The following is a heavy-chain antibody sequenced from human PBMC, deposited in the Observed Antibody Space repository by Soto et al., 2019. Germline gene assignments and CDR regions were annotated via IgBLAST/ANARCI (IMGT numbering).Heavy chain of an antibody. J-gene: IGHJ5*02. CDR1: GFSLSTSGVG. CDR3: AHRPGYSYGHTAQKNNWFAP. V-gene: IGHV2-5*02. CDR2: IYWDDDK. D-gene: IGHD5-18*01. Sequence: QITLKESGPTLVKPTQTLTLTCTFSGFSLSTSGVGVGWIRQPPGKALELLALIYWDDDKRYSPSLKSRLTSTKDTAKNKLVLTMTNMDPVDTATYYCAHRPGYSYGHTAQKNNWFAPWGQGTLVTVSS.